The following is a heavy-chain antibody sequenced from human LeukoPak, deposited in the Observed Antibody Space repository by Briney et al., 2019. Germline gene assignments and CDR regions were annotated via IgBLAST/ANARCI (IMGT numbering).Heavy chain of an antibody. CDR3: TRVRRSNYAYFDY. V-gene: IGHV3-49*04. D-gene: IGHD4-11*01. CDR1: GFTFGDYA. Sequence: GGSLRLSCTASGFTFGDYAMSWVRQAPGKGLEGVGFIRSKGYGGTTEYAASVKGRFTISRDDSKSIAYLQMNSLKTEDTAVYYCTRVRRSNYAYFDYWGQGTLVTVSS. J-gene: IGHJ4*02. CDR2: IRSKGYGGTT.